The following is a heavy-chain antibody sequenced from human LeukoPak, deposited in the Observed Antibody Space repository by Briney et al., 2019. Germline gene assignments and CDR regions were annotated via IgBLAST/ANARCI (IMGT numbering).Heavy chain of an antibody. V-gene: IGHV3-30*18. D-gene: IGHD6-19*01. J-gene: IGHJ4*02. CDR3: AKDMDSSGCDY. CDR1: GFTFSSYG. Sequence: GRSLRPSCAASGFTFSSYGMHWVRQAPGKGLEWVAVISYDGSNKYYADSVKGRFTISRDNSKNTLYLQMNSLRAEDTAVYYCAKDMDSSGCDYWGQGTLVTVSS. CDR2: ISYDGSNK.